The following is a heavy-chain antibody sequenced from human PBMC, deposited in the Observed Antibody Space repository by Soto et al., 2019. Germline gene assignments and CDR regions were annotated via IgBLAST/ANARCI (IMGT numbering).Heavy chain of an antibody. CDR2: ISAYNGNT. CDR1: GYTFTSYC. V-gene: IGHV1-18*03. CDR3: ARGPETYYYDSSGYQFDY. Sequence: ASVKVSCKASGYTFTSYCISWVRQAPGQGLEWMGWISAYNGNTNYAQKLQGRVTMTTDTSTSTAYMELRSLRSDDMAVYYCARGPETYYYDSSGYQFDYWGQGTLVTVSS. J-gene: IGHJ4*02. D-gene: IGHD3-22*01.